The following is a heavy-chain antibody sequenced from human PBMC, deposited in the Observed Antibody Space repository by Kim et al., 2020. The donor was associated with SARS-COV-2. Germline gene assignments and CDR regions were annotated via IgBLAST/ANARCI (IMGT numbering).Heavy chain of an antibody. D-gene: IGHD6-19*01. J-gene: IGHJ6*02. CDR3: ARDSSRGWTGHYYYYGMDV. V-gene: IGHV3-11*01. Sequence: KGRFTISRDNAKNSLYLQMNSLRAEDTAVYYCARDSSRGWTGHYYYYGMDVWGQGTTVTVSS.